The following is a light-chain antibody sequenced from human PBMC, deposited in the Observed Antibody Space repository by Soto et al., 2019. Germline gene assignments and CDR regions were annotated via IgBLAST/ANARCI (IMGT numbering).Light chain of an antibody. CDR1: NSNIGSNT. CDR2: SNN. J-gene: IGLJ2*01. CDR3: ATWDDRLNALL. Sequence: QSVLPQPPSASGTPGQRVTISCSGSNSNIGSNTVHWYQHLPGTAPKLLIYSNNQRPSGVPDRFSGSKSGASASLAISGLQSEDEADYYCATWDDRLNALLFGGGTKLTVL. V-gene: IGLV1-44*01.